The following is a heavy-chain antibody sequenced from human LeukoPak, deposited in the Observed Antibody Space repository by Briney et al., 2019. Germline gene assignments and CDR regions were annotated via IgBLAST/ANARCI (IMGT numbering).Heavy chain of an antibody. V-gene: IGHV1-69*06. J-gene: IGHJ4*02. Sequence: SVKVSCKASGGTFSSYAISWVRQAPGQGLEWMGGIIPIFGTANYAQKFQGRVTITADKSTSTAYMELSSLRSEDTAVYYCARLGLGELSSFDYWGQGTLVTVSS. D-gene: IGHD3-16*02. CDR3: ARLGLGELSSFDY. CDR2: IIPIFGTA. CDR1: GGTFSSYA.